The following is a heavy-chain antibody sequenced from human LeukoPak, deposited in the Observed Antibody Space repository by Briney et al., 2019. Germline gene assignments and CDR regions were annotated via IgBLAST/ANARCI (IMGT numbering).Heavy chain of an antibody. V-gene: IGHV4-34*01. Sequence: PSETLSLTCAVYGGSFSGNYWSWIRQPPGKGLEWIGEINHSGSTNYNPSLKSRVTISVDTSKNQLSLKLSSVAAADTAVYYCARGTGSPRVVPAAAFDPWGQGTLVTVSS. CDR2: INHSGST. CDR3: ARGTGSPRVVPAAAFDP. J-gene: IGHJ5*02. D-gene: IGHD2-2*01. CDR1: GGSFSGNY.